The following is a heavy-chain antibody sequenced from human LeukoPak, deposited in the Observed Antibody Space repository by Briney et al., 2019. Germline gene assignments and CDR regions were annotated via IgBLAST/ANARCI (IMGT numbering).Heavy chain of an antibody. CDR3: ARAYCGGGCYNYYYGMDV. J-gene: IGHJ6*02. CDR2: VSSSSSTI. V-gene: IGHV3-48*04. Sequence: GGSLRLSCAASGFTFSSYSMNWVRQAPGKGLEWVSYVSSSSSTIYYADSVKGRFTISRDNAKNSLYLQMNSLRAEDTAVYYCARAYCGGGCYNYYYGMDVWGQGTTVTVSS. D-gene: IGHD2-21*02. CDR1: GFTFSSYS.